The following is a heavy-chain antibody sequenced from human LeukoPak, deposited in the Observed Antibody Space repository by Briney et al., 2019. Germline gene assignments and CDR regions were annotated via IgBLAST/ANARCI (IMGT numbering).Heavy chain of an antibody. CDR1: GGSIRSSGDY. J-gene: IGHJ6*02. Sequence: SEALSLTCTISGGSIRSSGDYWGWIRQPPGKGLEWIGTISYSGRTYYNPSLKSRLTISVDTSKNQFSLRLSSVTAADTAVYYCAREDRLWFGEPGDYYHGMDVWGQGTTVTVSS. CDR3: AREDRLWFGEPGDYYHGMDV. D-gene: IGHD3-10*01. V-gene: IGHV4-39*02. CDR2: ISYSGRT.